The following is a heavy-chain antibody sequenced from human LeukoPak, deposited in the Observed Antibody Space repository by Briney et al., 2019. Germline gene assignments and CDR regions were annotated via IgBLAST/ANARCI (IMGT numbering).Heavy chain of an antibody. CDR3: AKEGHGSSLDY. Sequence: PGGSLRLSCAASGFTFSSYGMHWVRQAPGKGLEWVAVISYDGSNKYSADSVKGRFTISRDNSKNTLYLQMNSLRAEDTAVYYCAKEGHGSSLDYWGQGTLVTVSS. V-gene: IGHV3-30*18. D-gene: IGHD6-13*01. J-gene: IGHJ4*02. CDR2: ISYDGSNK. CDR1: GFTFSSYG.